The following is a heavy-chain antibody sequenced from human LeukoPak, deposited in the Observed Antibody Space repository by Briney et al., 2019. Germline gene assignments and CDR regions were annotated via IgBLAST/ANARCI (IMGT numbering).Heavy chain of an antibody. J-gene: IGHJ4*02. CDR1: GFTSDDYG. Sequence: GGSLRLSCAASGFTSDDYGMSWVRQAPGKGLEWVSGINWNGGSTGYADSVKGRFTISRDNAKNSLYLQMNSLRAEDTALYYCARDRGENFITMVRGGIITLDYWGQGTLVSVSS. CDR2: INWNGGST. V-gene: IGHV3-20*04. D-gene: IGHD3-10*01. CDR3: ARDRGENFITMVRGGIITLDY.